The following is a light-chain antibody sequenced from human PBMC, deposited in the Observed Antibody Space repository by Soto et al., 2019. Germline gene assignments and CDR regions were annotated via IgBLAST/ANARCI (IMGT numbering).Light chain of an antibody. J-gene: IGLJ2*01. Sequence: QSVLTQPASVSGSPGQSITISCTGTSSDVGGYNYVSWYQQHPGKAPKLMIYDVSNRPSGVSNRFSGSKSGNTASLTISGLQVEDEADYYCSSYTSSSTLYVVFGGGTKLTVL. CDR2: DVS. CDR1: SSDVGGYNY. CDR3: SSYTSSSTLYVV. V-gene: IGLV2-14*01.